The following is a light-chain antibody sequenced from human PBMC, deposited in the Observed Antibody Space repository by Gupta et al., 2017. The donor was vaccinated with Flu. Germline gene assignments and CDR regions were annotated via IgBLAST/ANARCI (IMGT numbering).Light chain of an antibody. J-gene: IGKJ1*01. Sequence: GTLSLSAGERATLSCRASRSVSTDYLAWYQQKPGQTPRLLIYAASSRATGIPDRFSGSDSGTDFTLTISRLEPEDFAVYFCQQDGDSPRTFGQGTKVEIK. V-gene: IGKV3-20*01. CDR2: AAS. CDR3: QQDGDSPRT. CDR1: RSVSTDY.